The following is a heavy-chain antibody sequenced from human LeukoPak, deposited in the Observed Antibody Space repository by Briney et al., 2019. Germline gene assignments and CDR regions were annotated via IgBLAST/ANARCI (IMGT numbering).Heavy chain of an antibody. CDR3: ARVAPNCGGDCYFSKYYFDY. D-gene: IGHD2-21*02. CDR2: IYYSGNT. J-gene: IGHJ4*02. CDR1: GGSISTSNYY. V-gene: IGHV4-39*07. Sequence: SETLSLTCTVSGGSISTSNYYWVWIRQPPGKGLEWIGSIYYSGNTFYNPSLKSRVTISVDTSRNQFFLKLSSVTAADTAVYYCARVAPNCGGDCYFSKYYFDYWGQGTLVTVSS.